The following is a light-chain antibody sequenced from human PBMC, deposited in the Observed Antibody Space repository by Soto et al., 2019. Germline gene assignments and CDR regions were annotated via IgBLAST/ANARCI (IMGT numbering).Light chain of an antibody. V-gene: IGKV1-17*03. Sequence: DIQMTQSPSAMSASVGDRVTITCRASQDISSYLAWFQQKPGKVPKRLLYAASSLQSGVPARFSGSGSGTGFTLTISSLQPEDFATYYCLQHKSYPLTFGGGTKVEIK. CDR2: AAS. J-gene: IGKJ4*01. CDR1: QDISSY. CDR3: LQHKSYPLT.